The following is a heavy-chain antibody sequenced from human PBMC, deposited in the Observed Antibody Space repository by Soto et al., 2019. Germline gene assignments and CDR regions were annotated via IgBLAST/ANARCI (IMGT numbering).Heavy chain of an antibody. CDR2: IYYSGIS. Sequence: QVQLLESGPGLVKPSQTLSLICNVSGASISSGGYYWSWIRQRPGGGLEWLGFIYYSGISHYYPSLKSRATISVDTSKNKFSLKLISVTAADTAVYYCARTEWIQLWFDYWGQGALVTVS. J-gene: IGHJ4*02. CDR1: GASISSGGYY. D-gene: IGHD5-18*01. V-gene: IGHV4-31*03. CDR3: ARTEWIQLWFDY.